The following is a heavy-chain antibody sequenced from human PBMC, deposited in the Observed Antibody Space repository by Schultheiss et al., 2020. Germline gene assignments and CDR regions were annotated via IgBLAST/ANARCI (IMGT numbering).Heavy chain of an antibody. V-gene: IGHV5-51*01. D-gene: IGHD6-19*01. Sequence: GGSLRLSCKGSGYSFTSYWISWVRQMPGKGLEWMGIIYPGDSDTRYSPSFQGQVTISADKSISTAYLQWSSLKASDTAMYYCARLWLVPDYNWFDPWGQGTLVTVSS. CDR3: ARLWLVPDYNWFDP. J-gene: IGHJ5*02. CDR1: GYSFTSYW. CDR2: IYPGDSDT.